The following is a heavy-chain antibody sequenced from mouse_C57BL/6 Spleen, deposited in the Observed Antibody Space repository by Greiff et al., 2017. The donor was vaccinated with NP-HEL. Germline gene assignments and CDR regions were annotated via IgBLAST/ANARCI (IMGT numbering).Heavy chain of an antibody. CDR1: GYTFTDYN. CDR3: ARSTDSSGAMDY. V-gene: IGHV1-18*01. J-gene: IGHJ4*01. D-gene: IGHD3-2*02. CDR2: INPNNGGT. Sequence: SGPELVKPGASVKIPCKASGYTFTDYNMDWVKQSHGKSLEWIGDINPNNGGTIYNQKFKGKATLTVDKSSSTAYMELRSLTSEDTAVYYCARSTDSSGAMDYWGQGTSVTVSS.